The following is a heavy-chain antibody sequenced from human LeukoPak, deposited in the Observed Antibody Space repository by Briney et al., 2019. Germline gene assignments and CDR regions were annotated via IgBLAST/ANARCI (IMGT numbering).Heavy chain of an antibody. D-gene: IGHD2-15*01. J-gene: IGHJ5*02. CDR1: GYTFTSYY. Sequence: ASVKVSCKASGYTFTSYYMHWVRRAPGQGLEWMGIINPSGGSTSHAQKFQGRVTMTRDTSTSTVYMELSSLRSEDTAVYYCARAAATMTWFDPWGQGTLVTVSS. CDR2: INPSGGST. CDR3: ARAAATMTWFDP. V-gene: IGHV1-46*01.